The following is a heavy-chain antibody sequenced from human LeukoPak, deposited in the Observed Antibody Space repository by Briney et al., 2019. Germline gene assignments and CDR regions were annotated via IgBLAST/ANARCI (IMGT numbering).Heavy chain of an antibody. CDR2: IYYSGST. V-gene: IGHV4-59*12. CDR3: ARDGLWIQNAFDI. CDR1: GGSISSYY. D-gene: IGHD5-18*01. Sequence: SETLSLTCTVSGGSISSYYWSWIRQPPGKGLEWIGYIYYSGSTNYNPSLKSRVTISVDTSKNEFSLKLSSVTAADTAVYYCARDGLWIQNAFDIWGQGTMVTVSA. J-gene: IGHJ3*02.